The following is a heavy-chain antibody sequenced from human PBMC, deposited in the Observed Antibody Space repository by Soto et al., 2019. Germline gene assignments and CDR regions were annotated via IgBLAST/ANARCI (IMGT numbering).Heavy chain of an antibody. V-gene: IGHV4-31*03. CDR3: ARYPRDLYRQT. D-gene: IGHD2-15*01. Sequence: QVQLQESGPGLVKPSQTLSLTCNVSGGSISSGGYYWSRIRQHPGKGLEWIGYIYYSGSTYYNSTFKSSVTISVVTSNNQSSMKMSSVTAADTAVYYCARYPRDLYRQTWGQGTLDTVSS. CDR1: GGSISSGGYY. J-gene: IGHJ5*02. CDR2: IYYSGST.